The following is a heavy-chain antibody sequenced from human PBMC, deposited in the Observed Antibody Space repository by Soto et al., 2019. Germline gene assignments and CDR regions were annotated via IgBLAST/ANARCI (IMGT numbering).Heavy chain of an antibody. J-gene: IGHJ5*02. CDR2: IYWDDDK. CDR1: GFSLSTSGVG. V-gene: IGHV2-5*02. Sequence: ESGPTLVNPTQTVTLTCTFSGFSLSTSGVGVGWIRQPPGKALEWLALIYWDDDKRYSPSLKSRLTITKDTSKNQVVLTMTNMDPVDTATYYCAHSTNCISTSCPINWFDPWGQGTLVTVSS. D-gene: IGHD2-2*01. CDR3: AHSTNCISTSCPINWFDP.